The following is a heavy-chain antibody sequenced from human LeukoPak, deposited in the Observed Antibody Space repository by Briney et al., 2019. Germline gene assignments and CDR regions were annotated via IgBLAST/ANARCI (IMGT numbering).Heavy chain of an antibody. CDR3: ARQYGRPFDY. V-gene: IGHV5-51*01. D-gene: IGHD3-10*01. J-gene: IGHJ4*02. Sequence: GEPLKISCKGSGYSFADSWIGWVRQMPGEGLEWMGIIYPGDSDTRYSPSFQGQVSISVDKSISTAYLQWSTLKASDTAMYYCARQYGRPFDYWGQGTLVTVSS. CDR2: IYPGDSDT. CDR1: GYSFADSW.